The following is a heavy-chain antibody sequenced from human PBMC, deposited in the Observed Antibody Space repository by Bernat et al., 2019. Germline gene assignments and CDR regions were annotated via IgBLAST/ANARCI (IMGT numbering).Heavy chain of an antibody. CDR1: GGSISSSSYY. Sequence: QLQLQESGPGLVKPSETLSLTCTVSGGSISSSSYYWGRIRQPPGKGLEWIGSIYYSGSTYYNPSLKSRVTISVDTTKNQVSQKLSSVNAAETAVYSCARLGAHCSGSSCYSGYYYDMDVWGEGTTVTVSS. J-gene: IGHJ6*03. D-gene: IGHD2-15*01. CDR3: ARLGAHCSGSSCYSGYYYDMDV. CDR2: IYYSGST. V-gene: IGHV4-39*01.